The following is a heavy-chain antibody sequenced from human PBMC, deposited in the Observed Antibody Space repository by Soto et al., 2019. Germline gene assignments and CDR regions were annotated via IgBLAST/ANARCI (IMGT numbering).Heavy chain of an antibody. CDR2: ISAYNGNT. J-gene: IGHJ4*02. Sequence: QVQLVQSGAEVKKPGASVKVSCKASGYTFTSYGISWVRQAPGQGLEWMGWISAYNGNTNYAQKLQGRVTMTTDTSTSRANMELRSLRSDDTAVYYCARDSDCSGGSCYFDYWGQGTLVTVSS. D-gene: IGHD2-15*01. CDR3: ARDSDCSGGSCYFDY. V-gene: IGHV1-18*01. CDR1: GYTFTSYG.